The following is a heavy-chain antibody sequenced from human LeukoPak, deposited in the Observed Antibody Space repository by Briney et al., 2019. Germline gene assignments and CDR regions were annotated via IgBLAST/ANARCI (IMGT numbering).Heavy chain of an antibody. V-gene: IGHV4-4*07. D-gene: IGHD6-6*01. CDR2: IYASGTT. CDR3: ARGWRSPSYFGS. CDR1: GASISRYY. Sequence: PSETLSLTCTVSGASISRYYWMWLRQPAGKGREWIGLIYASGTTNQNPSLNRPSLHSRLTMSLDRSKNRFSLHLDSVTAAGTAVYYCARGWRSPSYFGSWGQGTHVTVSS. J-gene: IGHJ4*02.